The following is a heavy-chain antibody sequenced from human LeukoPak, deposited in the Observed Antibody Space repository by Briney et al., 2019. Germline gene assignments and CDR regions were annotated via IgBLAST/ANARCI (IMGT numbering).Heavy chain of an antibody. CDR1: GFTFDDYA. V-gene: IGHV3-9*01. J-gene: IGHJ4*02. CDR3: AKDIRYYDSSGYYY. CDR2: ISWNSGSI. Sequence: GGSLRLSCAASGFTFDDYAMHWVRHAPGKGLEWVSGISWNSGSIGYADSVKGRFTISRDNAKNSLYLQMNSLRAEDTALYYCAKDIRYYDSSGYYYWGQGTLVTVSS. D-gene: IGHD3-22*01.